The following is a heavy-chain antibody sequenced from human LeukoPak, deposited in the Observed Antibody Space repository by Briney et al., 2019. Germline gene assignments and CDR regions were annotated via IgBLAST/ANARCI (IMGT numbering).Heavy chain of an antibody. Sequence: SETLSLTCAVYGGSFSGYCWSWIRQPPGKGLEWIGEINHSGSTKDNPSLKSRVTISVDTSKNQFSLKLSSVTAADTAVYYCARGGVTVKVVTMWGQGTLVTVSS. CDR1: GGSFSGYC. D-gene: IGHD3-22*01. J-gene: IGHJ4*02. CDR3: ARGGVTVKVVTM. CDR2: INHSGST. V-gene: IGHV4-34*01.